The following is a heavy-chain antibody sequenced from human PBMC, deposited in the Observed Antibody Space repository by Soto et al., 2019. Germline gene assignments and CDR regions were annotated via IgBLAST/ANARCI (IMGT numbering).Heavy chain of an antibody. Sequence: ASVKVSCKASGYTFTSYYMHWVRQAPGQGPEWMGIINPSGGSTSYAQKFQGRVTMTRDTSTSTVYMELSSLRSEDTAVYYCARDRVGIAARHYYYYGMDVWGQGTTVTVSS. J-gene: IGHJ6*02. D-gene: IGHD6-6*01. CDR1: GYTFTSYY. CDR2: INPSGGST. CDR3: ARDRVGIAARHYYYYGMDV. V-gene: IGHV1-46*01.